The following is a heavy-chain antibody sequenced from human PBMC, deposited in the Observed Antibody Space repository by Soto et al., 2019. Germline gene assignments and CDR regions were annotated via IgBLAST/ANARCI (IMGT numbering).Heavy chain of an antibody. J-gene: IGHJ5*02. V-gene: IGHV3-15*01. CDR3: TYLYREGP. CDR1: GFSFNKAW. Sequence: EVQLVESGGDLVEPGGSLRLSCAASGFSFNKAWMTWVRQAPGKGLEWVGRIKSRTDGGATEYAPPVNDRFIISRDDSRNMVFLQMNSLTPDDTAVYFCTYLYREGPWGQGTLVTVSS. D-gene: IGHD3-10*01. CDR2: IKSRTDGGAT.